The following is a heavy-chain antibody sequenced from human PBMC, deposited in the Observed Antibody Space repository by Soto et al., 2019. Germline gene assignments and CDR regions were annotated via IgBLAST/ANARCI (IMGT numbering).Heavy chain of an antibody. D-gene: IGHD4-17*01. CDR1: GFTFRHYA. Sequence: EVQLVESGGGLVQPGGSLRLSCAASGFTFRHYAMNWVRQAPGKGLEWVSGISSGRGATIRYAESVQGRFSISRDNSKNTLFLPMNNLRVDGTALYYCAQDQGEGGDYENRLPSDWGQGILVTVSS. CDR3: AQDQGEGGDYENRLPSD. V-gene: IGHV3-23*04. J-gene: IGHJ4*02. CDR2: ISSGRGATI.